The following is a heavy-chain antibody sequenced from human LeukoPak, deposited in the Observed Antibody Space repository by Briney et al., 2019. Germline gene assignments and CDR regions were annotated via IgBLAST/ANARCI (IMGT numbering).Heavy chain of an antibody. CDR3: TGSFGELTFFDY. V-gene: IGHV4-39*07. D-gene: IGHD3-10*01. CDR2: IYYSGST. CDR1: GGSVSRSPYY. J-gene: IGHJ4*02. Sequence: PSETLSLTCTVSGGSVSRSPYYWGWIRQPPGKGLEWIGNIYYSGSTYYNPSLKSRVTISVDTSKNQFSLKVTSVTAEDTAVYYCTGSFGELTFFDYWGQGTLVTVSS.